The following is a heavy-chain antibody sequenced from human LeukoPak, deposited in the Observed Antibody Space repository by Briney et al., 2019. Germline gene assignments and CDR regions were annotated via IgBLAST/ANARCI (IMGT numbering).Heavy chain of an antibody. CDR2: ISHDGTKK. Sequence: GRSLGLSCAASGLTFTGYAMHWVRQAPGKGLEWMAVISHDGTKKDYADSVKGRFTISRDSSNNALYLQMDSLRAEDTAVYYCARDKIYRGSGSCLDYWGQGTLVTVSS. D-gene: IGHD3-10*01. J-gene: IGHJ4*02. V-gene: IGHV3-30-3*01. CDR1: GLTFTGYA. CDR3: ARDKIYRGSGSCLDY.